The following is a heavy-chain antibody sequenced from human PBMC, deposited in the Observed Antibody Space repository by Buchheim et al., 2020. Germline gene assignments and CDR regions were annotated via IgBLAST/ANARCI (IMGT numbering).Heavy chain of an antibody. CDR3: ARGLLTAIHYYYGMDV. CDR1: GFTFSSYG. V-gene: IGHV3-30*03. D-gene: IGHD2-21*02. J-gene: IGHJ6*02. Sequence: QVQLVESGGGVVQPGRSLRLSCAASGFTFSSYGMHWVRQAPGKGLEWVAVISYDGSNKYYADSVKGRFTISRDNSKNTLYLQMSSLRAEDTAVYYCARGLLTAIHYYYGMDVWGQGTT. CDR2: ISYDGSNK.